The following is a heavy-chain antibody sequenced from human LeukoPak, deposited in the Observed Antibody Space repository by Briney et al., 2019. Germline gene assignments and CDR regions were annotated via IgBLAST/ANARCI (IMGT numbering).Heavy chain of an antibody. CDR2: INSDGSST. V-gene: IGHV3-74*01. D-gene: IGHD5-12*01. CDR3: ARGNVDIVATINYYYYGMDV. CDR1: GFTFSSYW. J-gene: IGHJ6*02. Sequence: GGSLRLSCAASGFTFSSYWMHWVRQAPGKGLVWVSRINSDGSSTSYADSVKGGFTISRDSAKNTRHLQMDSRRADATAVYYCARGNVDIVATINYYYYGMDVWGPGTTVTVSS.